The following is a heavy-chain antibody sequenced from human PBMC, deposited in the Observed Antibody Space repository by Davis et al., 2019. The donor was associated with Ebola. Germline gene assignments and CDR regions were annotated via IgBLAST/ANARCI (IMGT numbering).Heavy chain of an antibody. CDR2: IIPIFGTA. V-gene: IGHV1-69*13. J-gene: IGHJ6*02. Sequence: SVKVSCKASGYTFTSYYMHWVRQAPRQGLEWMGGIIPIFGTANYAQKFQGRVTITADESTSTAYMELSSLRSEDTAVYYCARDQLGPGGVYYYGMDVWGQGTTVTVSS. CDR1: GYTFTSYY. CDR3: ARDQLGPGGVYYYGMDV. D-gene: IGHD3-16*01.